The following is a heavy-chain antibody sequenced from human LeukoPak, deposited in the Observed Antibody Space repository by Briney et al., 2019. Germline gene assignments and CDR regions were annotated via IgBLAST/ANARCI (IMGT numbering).Heavy chain of an antibody. J-gene: IGHJ4*02. CDR2: ISGSGGRT. D-gene: IGHD6-13*01. Sequence: GGSLRLSCAASGFTFSSYGMSWVRQAPGKGLEWVSVISGSGGRTSYADSVKGRFTISRDNSKNTLFLQMNSLIAEDTAVYYCARVAEAAAFDSWGQGTLVTVSS. CDR3: ARVAEAAAFDS. CDR1: GFTFSSYG. V-gene: IGHV3-23*01.